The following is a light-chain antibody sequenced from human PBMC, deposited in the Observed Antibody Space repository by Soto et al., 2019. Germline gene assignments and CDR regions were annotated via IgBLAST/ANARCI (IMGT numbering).Light chain of an antibody. Sequence: VWTQSPGTLSFSPGFRVTLSCRASQNLHSFLNWYQQRPGQAPRPLIYDGSKRAAGVPDRISGDGSGTDYTLTISSLEPEDFAVYYCQQRTRWPMTFGQGTRLEIK. CDR1: QNLHSF. CDR2: DGS. J-gene: IGKJ5*01. V-gene: IGKV3-11*01. CDR3: QQRTRWPMT.